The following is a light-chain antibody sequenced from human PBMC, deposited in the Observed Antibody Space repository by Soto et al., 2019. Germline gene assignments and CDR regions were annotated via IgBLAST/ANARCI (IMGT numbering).Light chain of an antibody. CDR2: AAS. V-gene: IGKV1-17*01. J-gene: IGKJ4*01. CDR3: QHHNSYLALT. Sequence: IQMTQAPSSLSASVGDRVTITCRASQSSRTDLGWYQQKPGKAPKRLIYAASTLQNGVPSRFSGSGSGTEFTLTISSLQPEDVATYYCQHHNSYLALTFGGGTKVEIK. CDR1: QSSRTD.